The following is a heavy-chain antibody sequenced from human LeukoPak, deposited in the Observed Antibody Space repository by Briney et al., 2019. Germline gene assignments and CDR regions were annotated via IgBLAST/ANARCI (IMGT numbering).Heavy chain of an antibody. V-gene: IGHV4-38-2*02. J-gene: IGHJ4*02. CDR1: GVSIRSYY. CDR3: ARDLHYGSGSFDY. CDR2: IYHSGST. Sequence: PSETLSLTCTVSGVSIRSYYWGWIRQPPGKGLEWIGSIYHSGSTYYNPSLKSRVTISVDTSKNQFSLKLSSVTAADTAVYYCARDLHYGSGSFDYWGQGTLVTVSS. D-gene: IGHD3-10*01.